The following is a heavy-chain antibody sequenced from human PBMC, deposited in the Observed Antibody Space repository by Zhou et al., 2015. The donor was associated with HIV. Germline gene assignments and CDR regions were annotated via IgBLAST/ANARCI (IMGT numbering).Heavy chain of an antibody. CDR2: IIPIFGTA. V-gene: IGHV1-69*01. J-gene: IGHJ4*02. CDR3: ARERYYYDSSGYPLDY. D-gene: IGHD3-22*01. Sequence: QVQLVQSGAEVKKPGSSVKVSCKASGGTFSTYGISWVRQAPGQGLEWMGGIIPIFGTANYAQKFQGRVTITADESTSTAYMELSSLRSEDTAVYYCARERYYYDSSGYPLDYWGQGTLVTVSS. CDR1: GGTFSTYG.